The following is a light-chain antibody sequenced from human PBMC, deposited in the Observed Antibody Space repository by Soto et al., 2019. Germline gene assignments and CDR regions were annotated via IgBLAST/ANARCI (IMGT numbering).Light chain of an antibody. J-gene: IGLJ2*01. CDR3: SSYAGNNNLV. V-gene: IGLV2-8*01. CDR2: EVS. CDR1: SSDVGGYNY. Sequence: QSALTQPPSASGSPGQSVTISCTGTSSDVGGYNYVSWYQQHPGKALKLMIFEVSERPSGVPDRFSGSKSGNTASLTVSGLQAEDEADYYCSSYAGNNNLVFGGGTKLTVL.